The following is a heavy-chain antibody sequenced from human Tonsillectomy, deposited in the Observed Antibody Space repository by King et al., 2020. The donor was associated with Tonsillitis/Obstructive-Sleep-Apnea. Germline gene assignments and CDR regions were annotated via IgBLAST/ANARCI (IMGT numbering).Heavy chain of an antibody. V-gene: IGHV3-74*01. CDR3: ARALRGGFDY. J-gene: IGHJ4*02. CDR1: EFTFSSYW. D-gene: IGHD3-16*01. CDR2: ISTNGRVT. Sequence: VQLVESGGCLVQPGGSLRLSWAASEFTFSSYWMHCVLQAPGKGLVWGSRISTNGRVTTYADSVKGRLPISRDNAKNTLYLQMNSLRAEDTAVYYCARALRGGFDYWGQGTLVTVSS.